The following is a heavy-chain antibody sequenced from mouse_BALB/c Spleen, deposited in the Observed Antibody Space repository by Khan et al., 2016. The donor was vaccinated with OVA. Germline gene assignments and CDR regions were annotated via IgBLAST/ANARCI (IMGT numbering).Heavy chain of an antibody. CDR1: GYTFTNYG. V-gene: IGHV9-3*02. Sequence: QVQLQQSGPELKKPGETVKISCKASGYTFTNYGMNWVKQAPGKGLKWMGWINTNTGEPTFAEDFKERFAFSLETSASTAYLQINSLKKGDAATYFCARGYYMYCSWFADWGQGTLVTVSA. CDR2: INTNTGEP. J-gene: IGHJ3*01. CDR3: ARGYYMYCSWFAD. D-gene: IGHD2-14*01.